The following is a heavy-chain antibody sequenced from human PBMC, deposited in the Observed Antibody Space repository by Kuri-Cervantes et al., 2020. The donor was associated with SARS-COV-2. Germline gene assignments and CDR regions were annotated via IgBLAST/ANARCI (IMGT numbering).Heavy chain of an antibody. CDR2: ISGSGGST. D-gene: IGHD6-6*01. CDR1: GFTFSSYA. J-gene: IGHJ6*02. Sequence: GGSLRLSCAASGFTFSSYAMSWVRQAPGKGLEWVSAISGSGGSTYHADSVKGRFTISRDNSKNTLYLQMNSLRAEDTAVYYCAKSGYSSSSYYYYYGMDVWGQGTTVTVSS. CDR3: AKSGYSSSSYYYYYGMDV. V-gene: IGHV3-23*01.